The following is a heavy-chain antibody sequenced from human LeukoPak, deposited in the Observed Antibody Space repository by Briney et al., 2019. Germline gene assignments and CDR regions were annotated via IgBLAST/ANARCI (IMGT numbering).Heavy chain of an antibody. CDR2: ISYDGSNK. J-gene: IGHJ4*02. D-gene: IGHD3-22*01. V-gene: IGHV3-30-3*01. CDR1: GFTFSSYA. Sequence: PGGSLRLSCAASGFTFSSYAMHWVRQAPGKGLEWVAVISYDGSNKYYADSVKGRFTISRDNSKNTLYLQMNSLRAEDTAVYYCASPDSSGYYYAGLAFDYWGQGTLVTVSS. CDR3: ASPDSSGYYYAGLAFDY.